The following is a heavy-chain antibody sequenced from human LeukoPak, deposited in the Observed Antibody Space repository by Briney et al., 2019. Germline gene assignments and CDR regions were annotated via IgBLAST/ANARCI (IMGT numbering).Heavy chain of an antibody. J-gene: IGHJ6*02. CDR3: ARDPNPYDRDNYYYYGMDV. CDR2: ISAYNGNT. V-gene: IGHV1-18*01. CDR1: GGTFSSYA. D-gene: IGHD3-22*01. Sequence: ASVTVSCTASGGTFSSYAISWVRQAPGQGLEWMGWISAYNGNTNYAQKLQGRVTMTTDTSTSTAYMELRSLRSDDTAVYYCARDPNPYDRDNYYYYGMDVWGQGTTVTVSS.